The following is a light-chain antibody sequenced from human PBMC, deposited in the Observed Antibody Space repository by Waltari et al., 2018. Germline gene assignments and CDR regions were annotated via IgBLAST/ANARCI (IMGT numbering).Light chain of an antibody. CDR3: QQYNNWWT. Sequence: EIVMTQSPATLSVSPGERATLPCRASPSVSSNLAWYQQKPGQAPRLIIYGASTRATGIPATFSGSGSGTEFTLTINSLQSEDFAVYYCQQYNNWWTFGQGTKVEIK. CDR1: PSVSSN. CDR2: GAS. J-gene: IGKJ1*01. V-gene: IGKV3-15*01.